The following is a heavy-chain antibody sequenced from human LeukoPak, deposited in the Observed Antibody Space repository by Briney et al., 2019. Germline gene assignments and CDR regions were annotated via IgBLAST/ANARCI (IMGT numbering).Heavy chain of an antibody. Sequence: ASVKVSFKASGYTFTSYAMHWVRQAPGQRLEWMGWINAGNGNTKYSQRFQGRVTITRDTSASIAYMELSSLRSEDTAVYYCARYGSGSHDGWGQGTLVTVSS. CDR2: INAGNGNT. D-gene: IGHD3-10*01. CDR3: ARYGSGSHDG. J-gene: IGHJ4*02. V-gene: IGHV1-3*01. CDR1: GYTFTSYA.